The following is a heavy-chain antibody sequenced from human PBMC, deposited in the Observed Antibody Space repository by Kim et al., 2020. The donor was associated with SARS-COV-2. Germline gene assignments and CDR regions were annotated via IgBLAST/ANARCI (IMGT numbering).Heavy chain of an antibody. CDR1: GGSISSGGYY. CDR3: ARLDFWSGSLPPVNTNWFDP. V-gene: IGHV4-31*03. D-gene: IGHD3-3*01. CDR2: IYYSGST. J-gene: IGHJ5*02. Sequence: SETLSLTCTVSGGSISSGGYYWSWIRQHPGKGLEWIGYIYYSGSTYYNPSLKSRVTISVDTSKNQFSLKLSSVTAADTAVYYCARLDFWSGSLPPVNTNWFDPWGQGTLVTVSS.